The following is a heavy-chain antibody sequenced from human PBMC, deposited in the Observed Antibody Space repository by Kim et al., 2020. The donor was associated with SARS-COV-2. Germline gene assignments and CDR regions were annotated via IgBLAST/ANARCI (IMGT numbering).Heavy chain of an antibody. CDR2: IYYSGST. CDR3: AREVVVPAAIRLINWFDP. Sequence: SETLSLTCTVSGGSISSGGYYWSWIRQHPGKGLEWIGYIYYSGSTYYNPSLKSRVTISVDTSKNQFSLKLSSVTAADTAVYYCAREVVVPAAIRLINWFDPWGQGTLVTVSS. V-gene: IGHV4-31*03. J-gene: IGHJ5*02. D-gene: IGHD2-2*02. CDR1: GGSISSGGYY.